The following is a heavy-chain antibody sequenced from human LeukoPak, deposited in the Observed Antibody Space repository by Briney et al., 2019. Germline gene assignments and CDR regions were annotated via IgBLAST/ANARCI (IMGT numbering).Heavy chain of an antibody. CDR1: GYTFTGYY. V-gene: IGHV1-2*02. CDR3: ARGLEWLTRRHTWFDP. J-gene: IGHJ5*02. CDR2: INPNSGGT. Sequence: ASVKVSCKASGYTFTGYYMHWVRQAPGQGLEWMGWINPNSGGTNYAQKFQGRGTMTRDTSISTAYMELRSLRSDDTAVYYCARGLEWLTRRHTWFDPWGQGTLVTVSS. D-gene: IGHD3-3*01.